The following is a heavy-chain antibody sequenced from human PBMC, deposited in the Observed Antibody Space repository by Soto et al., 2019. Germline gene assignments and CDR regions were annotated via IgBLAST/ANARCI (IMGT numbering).Heavy chain of an antibody. CDR2: INPDGSST. J-gene: IGHJ4*02. Sequence: EAQLVESGGGLVQPGGSLRLSCAASGFIFSSYWMHWVRQAPGKGLVWISRINPDGSSTNYVDSVKGRFTISRDNAKKTLYLEMNSLRGEDTAVYYCERGERATTGYWGQGTLVTVSS. D-gene: IGHD1-1*01. V-gene: IGHV3-74*01. CDR3: ERGERATTGY. CDR1: GFIFSSYW.